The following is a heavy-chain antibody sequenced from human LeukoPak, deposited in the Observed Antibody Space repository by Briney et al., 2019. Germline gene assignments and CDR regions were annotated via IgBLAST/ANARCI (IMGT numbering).Heavy chain of an antibody. CDR2: IIPIFGTA. V-gene: IGHV1-69*13. Sequence: ASVKVSCKASGGTFSSYAISWVRQAPGQGLEWMGGIIPIFGTANYAQKFQGRVSITADESTSTAYMELSSLRSEDTAVYYCARSAVYCSSTSCHYYYYMDVWGKGTTVTVSS. D-gene: IGHD2-2*01. J-gene: IGHJ6*03. CDR1: GGTFSSYA. CDR3: ARSAVYCSSTSCHYYYYMDV.